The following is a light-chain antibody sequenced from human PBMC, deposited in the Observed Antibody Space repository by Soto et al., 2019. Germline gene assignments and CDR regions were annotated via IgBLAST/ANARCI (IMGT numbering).Light chain of an antibody. CDR3: QQLNSYPL. Sequence: DIQSTQSPSFLSASVGDRVTITCRASQGISSYLAWYQQKPGKAPKLLIYAASTLQSGVPSRFSGSGSGTEFTLTISSLQPEDFATYYCQQLNSYPLFGGGTKVEIK. J-gene: IGKJ4*01. CDR1: QGISSY. V-gene: IGKV1-9*01. CDR2: AAS.